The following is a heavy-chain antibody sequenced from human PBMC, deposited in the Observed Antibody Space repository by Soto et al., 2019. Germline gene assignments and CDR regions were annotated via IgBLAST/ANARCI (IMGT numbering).Heavy chain of an antibody. CDR1: GFTFSSYG. J-gene: IGHJ5*02. D-gene: IGHD2-2*01. CDR2: IWYDGSNK. Sequence: PGGSLRLSCAASGFTFSSYGMHWVRQAPGKGLEWVAVIWYDGSNKYYADSVKGRFTISRDNSKNTLYLQMNSLRAEDTAVYYCARENHCSSTSCYYFWFDPWGQGT. CDR3: ARENHCSSTSCYYFWFDP. V-gene: IGHV3-33*01.